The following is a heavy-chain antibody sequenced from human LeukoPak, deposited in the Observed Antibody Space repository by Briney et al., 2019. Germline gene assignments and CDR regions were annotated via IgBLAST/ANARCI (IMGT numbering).Heavy chain of an antibody. CDR3: AIGLRGGIVGAIGRYYFDY. D-gene: IGHD1-26*01. J-gene: IGHJ4*02. Sequence: GASVKVSCKASGYTFTSYGISWVRQAPGQGLEWMGWISAYNGNTNYAQKLQGRVTMTTDTSTSTAYMELRSLRSDDTAVYYCAIGLRGGIVGAIGRYYFDYWGQGTLVTVSS. V-gene: IGHV1-18*01. CDR2: ISAYNGNT. CDR1: GYTFTSYG.